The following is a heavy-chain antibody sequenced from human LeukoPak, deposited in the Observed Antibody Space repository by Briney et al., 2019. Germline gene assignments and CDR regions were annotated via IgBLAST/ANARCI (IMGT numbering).Heavy chain of an antibody. CDR2: IYYSGST. J-gene: IGHJ5*02. CDR3: ARRNPHNGFGGHWFDP. Sequence: PSQTLSLTCTVSGGSISSGDYYWSWIRQPPGKGLEWIGYIYYSGSTYYNPSLKSRVTISVDTSKNQFSLKLSSVTAADTAVYYCARRNPHNGFGGHWFDPWGQGTLVTVSS. V-gene: IGHV4-30-4*01. D-gene: IGHD3-10*01. CDR1: GGSISSGDYY.